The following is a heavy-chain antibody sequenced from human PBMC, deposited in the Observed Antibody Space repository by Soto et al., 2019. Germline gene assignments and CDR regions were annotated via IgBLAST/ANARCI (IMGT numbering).Heavy chain of an antibody. J-gene: IGHJ5*02. V-gene: IGHV3-21*01. CDR3: ARGMGSSSSGWFDP. CDR2: ISSSSSYI. CDR1: GFTFSSYS. Sequence: GGSLRLSCAASGFTFSSYSMNWVRQAPGKGLEWVSSISSSSSYIYYADSVKGRFTISRDNAKNSLYLQMNSLRAEDTAVYYCARGMGSSSSGWFDPWGQGTLVTVSS. D-gene: IGHD6-6*01.